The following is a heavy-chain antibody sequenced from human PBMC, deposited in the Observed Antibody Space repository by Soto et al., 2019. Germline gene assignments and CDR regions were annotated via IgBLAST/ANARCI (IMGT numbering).Heavy chain of an antibody. V-gene: IGHV4-59*02. CDR1: GDSVNNYY. CDR2: VYYSGST. J-gene: IGHJ1*01. D-gene: IGHD1-26*01. Sequence: QVQLQESGPGLVKPSETLSLTCTVTGDSVNNYYWSWMRQPPGKGLECMGYVYYSGSTNYNPSLKSRVTISVDTSKNQISLRLSSVNAADTAVYYCARGTGSYYGQFLQWGQGTLVTVSS. CDR3: ARGTGSYYGQFLQ.